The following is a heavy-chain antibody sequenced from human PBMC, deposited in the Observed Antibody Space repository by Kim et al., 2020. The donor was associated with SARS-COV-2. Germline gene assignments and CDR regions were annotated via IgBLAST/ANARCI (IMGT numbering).Heavy chain of an antibody. J-gene: IGHJ2*01. CDR3: ARRVWTAASSGYFDL. CDR1: GGSISSSSYY. Sequence: SETLSLTCSVSGGSISSSSYYWGWIRQPPGKGLEWIGSIHYSGSTYYTPPLKGRVTISVDTSNNQISLKLSSVTAADTAVYYCARRVWTAASSGYFDLWG. V-gene: IGHV4-39*01. D-gene: IGHD1-1*01. CDR2: IHYSGST.